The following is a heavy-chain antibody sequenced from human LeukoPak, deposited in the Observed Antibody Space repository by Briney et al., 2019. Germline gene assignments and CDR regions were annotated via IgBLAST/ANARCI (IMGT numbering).Heavy chain of an antibody. CDR2: TYYRSKWYN. V-gene: IGHV6-1*01. CDR1: GDSISSNSS. CDR3: ARGGQGDGYSADEAFDI. J-gene: IGHJ3*02. Sequence: SQTLSLTCAIFGDSISSNSSWNWIRQSPSRGLEWLGRTYYRSKWYNDYVVCVKSRININPDTSKNQFSLQLNSVTPEDTAVYYCARGGQGDGYSADEAFDIWGQGTMVTVS. D-gene: IGHD5-18*01.